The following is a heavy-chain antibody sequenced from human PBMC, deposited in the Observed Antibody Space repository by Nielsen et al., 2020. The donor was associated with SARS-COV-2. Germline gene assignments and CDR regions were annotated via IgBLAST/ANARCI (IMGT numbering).Heavy chain of an antibody. J-gene: IGHJ6*02. CDR3: KHYYERDV. CDR2: VRSKTNNYET. CDR1: GFTFGDSI. Sequence: GGSLRLSCAASGFTFGDSIIHWVRQASGKGLEWVGRVRSKTNNYETAYAASVKGRFTISRDESKNMAYLQMTSLETEDTAVYYCKHYYERDVWGQGTTVTVSS. V-gene: IGHV3-73*01.